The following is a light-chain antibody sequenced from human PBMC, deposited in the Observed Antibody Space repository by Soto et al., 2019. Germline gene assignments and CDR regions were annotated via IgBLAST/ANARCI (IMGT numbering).Light chain of an antibody. CDR1: SSNIGSNT. Sequence: QSVLTQPPSASGTPGQRVTISCSGSSSNIGSNTVNWYQQLPGTAPKLLIYSNNLRPSGVPDRISGSKSGTSASLAISGLQSDDEADYYCAAWDDSLNGRVFGTGTKVTVL. V-gene: IGLV1-44*01. J-gene: IGLJ1*01. CDR2: SNN. CDR3: AAWDDSLNGRV.